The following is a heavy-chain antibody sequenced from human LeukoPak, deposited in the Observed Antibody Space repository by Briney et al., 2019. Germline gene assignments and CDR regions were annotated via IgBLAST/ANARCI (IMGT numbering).Heavy chain of an antibody. V-gene: IGHV4-59*08. Sequence: PPETLCLTCAVYGGSFSGYYWSWIRQPPGKGLEWIGNIYYSGSTNYNPSLKSRVTISVDTSKNQFSLRLSSVTAADTAVYYCARQSYTAYYYYGMDVWGQGTTVTVSS. CDR3: ARQSYTAYYYYGMDV. CDR1: GGSFSGYY. CDR2: IYYSGST. D-gene: IGHD3-10*01. J-gene: IGHJ6*02.